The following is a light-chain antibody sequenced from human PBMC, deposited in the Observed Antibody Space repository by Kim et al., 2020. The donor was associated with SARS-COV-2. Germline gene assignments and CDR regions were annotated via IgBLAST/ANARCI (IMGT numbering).Light chain of an antibody. CDR3: KQYNYHPPYT. Sequence: DIQMTQSPSSLSASVGDRVTITCQASQDINNYVNWYQQKPGKAPKLLIYDASNLETGVPSRFSGSGSGTDFTFTITILQPEDVATYYCKQYNYHPPYTFGQGTKREI. V-gene: IGKV1-33*01. CDR1: QDINNY. CDR2: DAS. J-gene: IGKJ2*01.